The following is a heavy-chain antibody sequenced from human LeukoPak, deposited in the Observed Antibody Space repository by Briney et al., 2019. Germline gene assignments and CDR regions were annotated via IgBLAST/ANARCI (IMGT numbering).Heavy chain of an antibody. D-gene: IGHD2/OR15-2a*01. CDR3: ARRKQNTRDYYFDY. CDR2: IYPGDSDT. V-gene: IGHV5-51*01. Sequence: PGESLKISCKGSGYSFTTYWIGWVRLMPGKGLEWMGIIYPGDSDTKYSPSFQGQVTISADKSISTAYLQWSSLKASDTAIYYCARRKQNTRDYYFDYWGQGTLVTVSS. CDR1: GYSFTTYW. J-gene: IGHJ4*02.